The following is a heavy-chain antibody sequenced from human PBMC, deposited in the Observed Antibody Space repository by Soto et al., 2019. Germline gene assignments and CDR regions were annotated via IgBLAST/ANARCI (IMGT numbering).Heavy chain of an antibody. V-gene: IGHV3-23*01. J-gene: IGHJ4*02. D-gene: IGHD6-19*01. Sequence: EVQLLESGGGLVQPGGSLRLSCAASGFTFSSYAMTWVRQAPGKGLEWVSAISGSGGSTYYADSVKGRFTISRDNSKNTLYLQKYSLRAADTAVYYCAKGSYSSGWQYFDYWGQGTLVTVSS. CDR1: GFTFSSYA. CDR2: ISGSGGST. CDR3: AKGSYSSGWQYFDY.